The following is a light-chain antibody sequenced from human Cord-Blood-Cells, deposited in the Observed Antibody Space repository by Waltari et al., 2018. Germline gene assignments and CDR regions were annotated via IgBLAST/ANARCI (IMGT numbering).Light chain of an antibody. CDR1: QSVSSN. CDR3: QQYNNWPLLT. V-gene: IGKV3-15*01. Sequence: ELVMPHSPATLSVSPGDRATLSCRDSQSVSSNLDWYQQKPGQAPRLLIYGASPRSTDIPARFSCSGSATEFTLTISSLQSEDFAVYYGQQYNNWPLLTFGGGTKVEIK. CDR2: GAS. J-gene: IGKJ4*02.